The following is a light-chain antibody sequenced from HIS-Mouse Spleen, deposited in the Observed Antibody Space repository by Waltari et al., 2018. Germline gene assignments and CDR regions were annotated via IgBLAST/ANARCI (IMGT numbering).Light chain of an antibody. J-gene: IGLJ1*01. V-gene: IGLV3-21*03. CDR2: DDS. CDR1: NIGSKS. CDR3: QVWDSSSDHPYV. Sequence: SYVLTQPPSVSVAPGKTARITCGGNNIGSKSVHWYQQKPGQAPVLVVYDDSDRPSGTPGRFAGSNSGTQATLTISRVEAGDEADYYCQVWDSSSDHPYVFGTGTKVTVL.